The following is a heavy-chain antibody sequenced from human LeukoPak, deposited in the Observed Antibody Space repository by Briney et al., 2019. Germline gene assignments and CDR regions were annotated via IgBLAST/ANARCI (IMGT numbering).Heavy chain of an antibody. CDR3: ARDLSVTANRFDY. V-gene: IGHV1-46*01. D-gene: IGHD2-21*02. CDR2: INPSGGST. CDR1: GYAFTSYY. J-gene: IGHJ4*02. Sequence: ASVKVSCKASGYAFTSYYVHWVRQAPGQGLEWMGIINPSGGSTSYAQKFQGRVTMTRDMSTSTVYMELSSLRSEDTAVYYCARDLSVTANRFDYWGQGTLVTVSS.